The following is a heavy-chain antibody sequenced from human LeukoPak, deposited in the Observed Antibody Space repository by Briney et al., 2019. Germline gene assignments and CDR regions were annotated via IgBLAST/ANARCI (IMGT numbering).Heavy chain of an antibody. CDR1: GFTFSSYE. CDR2: ISSSDTTI. CDR3: ARSRRDNYYYYYGMDV. J-gene: IGHJ6*02. Sequence: SGGSLRLSCAASGFTFSSYETTWVRQAPGKGLEWVSNISSSDTTIHYADSVKGRFTISRDNARNSLYLQMNSLRAEDTAVYYCARSRRDNYYYYYGMDVWGQGTTVTVSS. D-gene: IGHD5-24*01. V-gene: IGHV3-48*03.